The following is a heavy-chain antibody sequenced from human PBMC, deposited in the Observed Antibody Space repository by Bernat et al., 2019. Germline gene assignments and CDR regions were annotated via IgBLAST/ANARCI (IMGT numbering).Heavy chain of an antibody. CDR1: EFTFSSYA. CDR3: ATTKVVGATMGEAG. D-gene: IGHD1-26*01. Sequence: EVQLLESGGGLVQPGGSLRLSCAASEFTFSSYAKSWVRQAPGKGLEWVSGISGSGGSTYYADSVKGRFTISRDNSKNTLFLQMNSLRAEDMAVYYCATTKVVGATMGEAGWGQGTLVTVSS. CDR2: ISGSGGST. V-gene: IGHV3-23*01. J-gene: IGHJ4*02.